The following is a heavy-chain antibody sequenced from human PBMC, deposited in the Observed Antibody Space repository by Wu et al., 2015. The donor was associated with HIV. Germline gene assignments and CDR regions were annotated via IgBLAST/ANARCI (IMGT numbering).Heavy chain of an antibody. Sequence: QAQLVQSGAEVKKPGASVKVSCKASGGTFSNYGISWVRQAPGQGLEWMGGIIPIFGTAKFAQKFQGRVRITADESTSTAYMEVRSLRSEDTAVYYCVRGPSDNFWSGYYTGWFDPGAREPWSPSP. CDR2: IIPIFGTA. CDR3: VRGPSDNFWSGYYTGWFDP. J-gene: IGHJ5*02. D-gene: IGHD3-3*01. CDR1: GGTFSNYG. V-gene: IGHV1-69*01.